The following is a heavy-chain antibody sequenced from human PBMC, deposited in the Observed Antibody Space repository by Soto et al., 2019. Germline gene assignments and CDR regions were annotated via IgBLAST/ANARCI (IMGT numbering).Heavy chain of an antibody. CDR2: TYYSGST. CDR3: ARHRGFGELSHYGMDV. J-gene: IGHJ6*02. Sequence: SETLSLTCTVSGGSISSSSYYWGSIRHPPGKGLEWIGSTYYSGSTYYNPSLKSRVTISVDTSKNQFSLKLSSVTAADTAVYYCARHRGFGELSHYGMDVWGQGTTVTVSS. D-gene: IGHD3-10*01. V-gene: IGHV4-39*01. CDR1: GGSISSSSYY.